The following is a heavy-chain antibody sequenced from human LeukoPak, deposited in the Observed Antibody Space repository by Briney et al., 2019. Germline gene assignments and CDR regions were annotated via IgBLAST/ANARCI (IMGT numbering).Heavy chain of an antibody. CDR2: INHSGST. Sequence: SETLSLTCAVYGGSFSGYYWSWLRQPPGKGLEWVGEINHSGSTTYNPSPKSRVTISVYTSTNQFSLKLSSVTAADTAVYYCTRASKRAAWTTQFFDYWGHGTLVTVSS. J-gene: IGHJ4*01. CDR1: GGSFSGYY. D-gene: IGHD1-14*01. V-gene: IGHV4-34*01. CDR3: TRASKRAAWTTQFFDY.